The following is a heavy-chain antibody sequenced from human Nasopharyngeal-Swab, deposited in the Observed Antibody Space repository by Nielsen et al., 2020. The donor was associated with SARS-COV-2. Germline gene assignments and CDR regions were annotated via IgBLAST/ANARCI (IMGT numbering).Heavy chain of an antibody. V-gene: IGHV3-21*01. D-gene: IGHD1-26*01. CDR2: SSGSGSYV. Sequence: GGSLRLSCAGSGFSFNSYSMIWVRKVPGEGLEWVSSSSGSGSYVYYADSVKGRFTISKDSAKHSLYLQMNSLRAEDTAVYFCARIAGRGSIYYYYMDVWGTGTTVTVSS. J-gene: IGHJ6*03. CDR1: GFSFNSYS. CDR3: ARIAGRGSIYYYYMDV.